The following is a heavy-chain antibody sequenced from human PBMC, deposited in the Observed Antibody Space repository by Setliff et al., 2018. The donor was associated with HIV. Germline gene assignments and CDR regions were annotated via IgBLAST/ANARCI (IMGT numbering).Heavy chain of an antibody. CDR2: IYYSGST. Sequence: LSLTCTVSGGSISSYYWSWIRQPPGKGLEWIGYIYYSGSTNYNPSLKSRVTISIDPSKDHFSLKLRSVTAADTTVYYCARLSPLDWPFDYWGQGTLVTVSS. V-gene: IGHV4-59*08. CDR1: GGSISSYY. D-gene: IGHD3-9*01. J-gene: IGHJ4*02. CDR3: ARLSPLDWPFDY.